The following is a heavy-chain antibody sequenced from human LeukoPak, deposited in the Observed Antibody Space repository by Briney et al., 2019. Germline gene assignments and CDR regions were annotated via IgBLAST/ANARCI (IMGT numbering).Heavy chain of an antibody. V-gene: IGHV3-30*02. J-gene: IGHJ4*02. CDR2: IRYDGNNK. CDR1: GFTFSSYG. CDR3: ARVHDYGGNSAGY. D-gene: IGHD4-23*01. Sequence: GGSLRLSCAASGFTFSSYGMLWVRQAPGKGLEWVAFIRYDGNNKLYADSMKGRFTISRDNSKNTLYLQMNSLRAEDTAVYYCARVHDYGGNSAGYWGQGTLVTVSS.